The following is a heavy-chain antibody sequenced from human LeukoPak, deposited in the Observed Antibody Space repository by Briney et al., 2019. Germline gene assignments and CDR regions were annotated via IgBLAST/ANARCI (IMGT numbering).Heavy chain of an antibody. CDR1: GFTFSSYS. Sequence: GGSLRLSCAASGFTFSSYSMNWVRQAPGKGLEWVSSISSSSYILYADSVKGRFPISRGNAKNSLFLQINSLRAEDTAVYYCARQGPYGDYSHWGQGTMVTVSS. CDR2: ISSSSYI. CDR3: ARQGPYGDYSH. V-gene: IGHV3-21*01. D-gene: IGHD4-17*01. J-gene: IGHJ4*02.